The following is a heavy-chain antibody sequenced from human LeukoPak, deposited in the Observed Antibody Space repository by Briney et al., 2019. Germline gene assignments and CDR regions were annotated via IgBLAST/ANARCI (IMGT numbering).Heavy chain of an antibody. CDR3: ARVMLPGIAAD. J-gene: IGHJ4*02. CDR1: GGSISSGTYY. V-gene: IGHV4-39*07. D-gene: IGHD6-13*01. Sequence: SETLSLTCTVSGGSISSGTYYWAWIRQPPGRGLEWIGTIYHSGSTNYNPSLKSRVTISVDTSKNQFSLKLSSVTAADTAVYYCARVMLPGIAADWGQGTLVTVSS. CDR2: IYHSGST.